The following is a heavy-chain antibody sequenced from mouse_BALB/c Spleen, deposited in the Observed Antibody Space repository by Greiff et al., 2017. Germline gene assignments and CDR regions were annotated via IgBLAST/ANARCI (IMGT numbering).Heavy chain of an antibody. Sequence: EVQVVESGGGLVQPGGSRKLSCAASGFTFSSFGMHWVRQAPEKGLEWVAYISSGSSTIYYADTVKGRFTISRDNPKNTLFLQMTSLRSEDTAMYYCARSNGNYVDYFDYWGQGTTLTVSS. J-gene: IGHJ2*01. D-gene: IGHD2-1*01. CDR1: GFTFSSFG. CDR2: ISSGSSTI. CDR3: ARSNGNYVDYFDY. V-gene: IGHV5-17*02.